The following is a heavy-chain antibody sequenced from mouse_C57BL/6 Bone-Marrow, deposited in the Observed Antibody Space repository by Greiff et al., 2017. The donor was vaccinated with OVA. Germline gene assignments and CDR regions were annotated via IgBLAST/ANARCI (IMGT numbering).Heavy chain of an antibody. CDR1: GYTFTSYW. D-gene: IGHD2-4*01. CDR2: IDPSDSYT. V-gene: IGHV1-50*01. J-gene: IGHJ2*01. Sequence: QVQLKQPGAELVKPGASVKLSCKASGYTFTSYWMQWVKQRPGQGLEWIGEIDPSDSYTNYNQKFKGKATLTVDTSSSTAYMQLSSLTSEDSAVYYCARWDYDYASDYWGQGTTLTVSS. CDR3: ARWDYDYASDY.